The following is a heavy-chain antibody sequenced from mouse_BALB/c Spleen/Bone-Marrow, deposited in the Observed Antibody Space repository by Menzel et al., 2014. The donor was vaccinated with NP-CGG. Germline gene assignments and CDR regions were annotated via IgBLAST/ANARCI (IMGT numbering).Heavy chain of an antibody. V-gene: IGHV1-69*02. CDR2: ISPSDSYT. J-gene: IGHJ4*01. Sequence: VQLQQSGAELVRPGASVKVSCKASGYTFXSYWINWVKQRPGQGLEWIGNISPSDSYTNYNQNFEDKATLTVDKSSSTAYMQLSSPTSEDSAVYYCTRQYGNYYAMDYWGQGTSVTVSS. CDR3: TRQYGNYYAMDY. D-gene: IGHD2-10*02. CDR1: GYTFXSYW.